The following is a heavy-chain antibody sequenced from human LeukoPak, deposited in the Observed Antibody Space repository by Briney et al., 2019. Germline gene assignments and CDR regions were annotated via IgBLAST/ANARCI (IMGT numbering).Heavy chain of an antibody. CDR2: INQGGSDK. D-gene: IGHD1-14*01. CDR1: GFTFSGHW. V-gene: IGHV3-7*01. Sequence: GGSLRLSCAASGFTFSGHWMSWVRQAPGKGLEWVANINQGGSDKYYVDSVKGRFTISRDNANNLLYLQMNSLRGEDTAMYYCTRDRSRAEDDWGQGTLVTVSS. J-gene: IGHJ4*02. CDR3: TRDRSRAEDD.